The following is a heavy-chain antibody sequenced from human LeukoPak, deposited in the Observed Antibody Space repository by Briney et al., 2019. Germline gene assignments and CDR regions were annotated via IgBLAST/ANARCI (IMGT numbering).Heavy chain of an antibody. CDR1: GFTFSSYA. Sequence: GGSLRLSCAASGFTFSSYAMSWVRQAPGKGLEWVSAISGSGGSTYYADSVKGRFTISRDSSKNTLYLQMNSLRAEDTAVYYCARNFDHYGSGPYYYYYGMDVWGQGTTVTVSS. CDR3: ARNFDHYGSGPYYYYYGMDV. V-gene: IGHV3-23*01. J-gene: IGHJ6*02. D-gene: IGHD3-10*01. CDR2: ISGSGGST.